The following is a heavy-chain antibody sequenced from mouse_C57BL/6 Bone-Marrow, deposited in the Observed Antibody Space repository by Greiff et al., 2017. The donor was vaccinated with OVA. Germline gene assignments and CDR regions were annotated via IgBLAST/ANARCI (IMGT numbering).Heavy chain of an antibody. J-gene: IGHJ2*01. CDR2: IDPSDSYP. CDR1: GYTFTSYW. Sequence: QVQLQQPGAELVMPGASVKLSCKASGYTFTSYWMHWVKQRPGHGLAWIGEIDPSDSYPNYNQKFKVKSTLTVDKSSSTAYMQLSSLTSEDSAVYYCARWGGPYYFDYWGQGTTLTVSS. V-gene: IGHV1-69*01. CDR3: ARWGGPYYFDY.